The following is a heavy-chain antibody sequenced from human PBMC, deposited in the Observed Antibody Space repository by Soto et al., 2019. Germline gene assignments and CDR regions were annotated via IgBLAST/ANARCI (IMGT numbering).Heavy chain of an antibody. CDR1: GYTFTSYY. J-gene: IGHJ6*02. Sequence: QVQLVQSGAEVKKPGASVKVSCKASGYTFTSYYMHWVRQAPGQELEWMGIINPSGGSTSYAQKFQGRVTMTRDTSTSTVYMELSSLRSEDTAVYYCARDRAYGGYSGHVMDGMDVWGQGTTVTVSS. CDR2: INPSGGST. CDR3: ARDRAYGGYSGHVMDGMDV. D-gene: IGHD5-12*01. V-gene: IGHV1-46*01.